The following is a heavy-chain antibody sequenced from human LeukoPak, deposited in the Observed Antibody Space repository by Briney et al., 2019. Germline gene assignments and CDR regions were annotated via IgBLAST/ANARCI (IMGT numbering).Heavy chain of an antibody. Sequence: GGSLRLSCAASGFTFSSYWMSWVRQAPGKGLEWVANIKQDGSEKYYVDSVKGRFTISRDSAKNSLYLQMNSLRAEDTAVYYCARDRRITFGGVIVSIDYWGQGTLVTVSS. J-gene: IGHJ4*02. CDR3: ARDRRITFGGVIVSIDY. D-gene: IGHD3-16*02. CDR2: IKQDGSEK. CDR1: GFTFSSYW. V-gene: IGHV3-7*01.